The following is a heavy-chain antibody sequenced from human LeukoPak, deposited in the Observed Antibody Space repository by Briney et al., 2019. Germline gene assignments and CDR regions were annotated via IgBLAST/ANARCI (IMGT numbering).Heavy chain of an antibody. Sequence: SQTLPLTCAISGDSVSSNSAAWNWIRQSPSRGLEWLGRTYYRSKWYNDYAVSVKSRITINPDTSKNQFSLQLNSVTPEDTAVYYCARGGVWFGAPVDAFDIWGQGTMVTVSS. D-gene: IGHD3-10*01. V-gene: IGHV6-1*01. J-gene: IGHJ3*02. CDR1: GDSVSSNSAA. CDR2: TYYRSKWYN. CDR3: ARGGVWFGAPVDAFDI.